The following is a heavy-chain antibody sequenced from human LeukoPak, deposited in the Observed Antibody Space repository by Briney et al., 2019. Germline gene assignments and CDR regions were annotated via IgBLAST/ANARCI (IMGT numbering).Heavy chain of an antibody. J-gene: IGHJ5*02. D-gene: IGHD2-21*02. CDR3: ARDYCGGDCYSDNWFDP. CDR2: ISYDGSNK. Sequence: GRSLRLSCAASGFTFSSYAMHGVRQAPGKGLEWVAVISYDGSNKYYADSVKGRFTISRDNSKNTLYLQMNSLRAEDTAVYYCARDYCGGDCYSDNWFDPWGQGTLVTVSS. CDR1: GFTFSSYA. V-gene: IGHV3-30*04.